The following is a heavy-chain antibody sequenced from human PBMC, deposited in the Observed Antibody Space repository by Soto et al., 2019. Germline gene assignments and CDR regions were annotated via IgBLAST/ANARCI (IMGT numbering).Heavy chain of an antibody. CDR1: GGSISSSSYY. J-gene: IGHJ6*02. D-gene: IGHD4-17*01. CDR2: IYYSGST. Sequence: PSETLSLTCTVSGGSISSSSYYWGWIRQPPGKGLEWIGSIYYSGSTYYNPSLKSRVTISVDTSKNQFSLKLSSVTAADTAVYYCARHYGDYVFPYYYYSGMDVWGQGTTVTVSS. V-gene: IGHV4-39*01. CDR3: ARHYGDYVFPYYYYSGMDV.